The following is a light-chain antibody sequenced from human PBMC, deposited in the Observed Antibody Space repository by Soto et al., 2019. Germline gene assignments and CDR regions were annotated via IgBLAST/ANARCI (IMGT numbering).Light chain of an antibody. CDR2: VAS. J-gene: IGKJ4*01. CDR1: HSIRSY. Sequence: SQLTQSPSSLTAAVGDRVTITCRARHSIRSYSTWYQQIPGNALKVLMYVASSLQSGVPSRFRGSGSGTDFTLTISSLQPEDFATYYCQQSYSTPLTLGGGTKVDIK. V-gene: IGKV1-39*01. CDR3: QQSYSTPLT.